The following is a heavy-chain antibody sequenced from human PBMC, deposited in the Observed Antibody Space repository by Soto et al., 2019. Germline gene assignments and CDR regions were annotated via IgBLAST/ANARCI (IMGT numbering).Heavy chain of an antibody. CDR3: ARNGSCTGYCSGGSCYLYY. V-gene: IGHV1-18*01. CDR2: ISAYNGNT. CDR1: GYTFTSYG. J-gene: IGHJ4*02. Sequence: QVQLVQSGAEVKKPGASVKVSCKASGYTFTSYGISWVRQAPGQGLEWMGWISAYNGNTNYAQKFQGRVTMTTDTSATTAYMELRSLRSDDTAVYYCARNGSCTGYCSGGSCYLYYWGQGTLVTVSS. D-gene: IGHD2-15*01.